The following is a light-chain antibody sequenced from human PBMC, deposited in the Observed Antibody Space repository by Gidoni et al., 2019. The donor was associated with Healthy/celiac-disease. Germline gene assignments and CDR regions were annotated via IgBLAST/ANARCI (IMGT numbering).Light chain of an antibody. J-gene: IGLJ2*01. CDR2: EGS. CDR3: CSYAGSSTYVV. V-gene: IGLV2-23*01. CDR1: SSAVGSYNL. Sequence: QSALTQPASVSGSPGQSITIPCTGPSSAVGSYNLVSWYQQHPGKAPNLMIYEGSKRPSGVSNRFSGSKSGNTASLTISGLQAEDEADYYCCSYAGSSTYVVFGGGTKLTVL.